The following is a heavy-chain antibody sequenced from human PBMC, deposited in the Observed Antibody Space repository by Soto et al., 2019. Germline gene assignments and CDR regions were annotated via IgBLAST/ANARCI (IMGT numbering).Heavy chain of an antibody. CDR2: INSGGSST. J-gene: IGHJ4*02. V-gene: IGHV3-74*01. Sequence: EVQLVESGGGLVQPGGSLRLSCAASGFTFSSYWIHWVRQAPGKGLVWVSRINSGGSSTDYADSVKGRFTISRDNAKNTLYLQMNSPRAEDTAVYYCARDSGSYADYWGQGTLVTVSS. CDR1: GFTFSSYW. CDR3: ARDSGSYADY. D-gene: IGHD1-26*01.